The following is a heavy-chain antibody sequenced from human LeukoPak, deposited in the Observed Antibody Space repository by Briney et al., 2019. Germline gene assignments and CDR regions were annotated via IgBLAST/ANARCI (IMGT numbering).Heavy chain of an antibody. Sequence: GGSLRLSCAASGFTFSSYGMHWVRQAPGKGLEWVAVISYDGSNKYYADSVQGRFTISRDNPKNTLYLQINSLRAADTAVYYCSKDHRSSWYRIDYWGQGTLVTVSS. CDR2: ISYDGSNK. CDR3: SKDHRSSWYRIDY. D-gene: IGHD6-13*01. CDR1: GFTFSSYG. J-gene: IGHJ4*02. V-gene: IGHV3-30*18.